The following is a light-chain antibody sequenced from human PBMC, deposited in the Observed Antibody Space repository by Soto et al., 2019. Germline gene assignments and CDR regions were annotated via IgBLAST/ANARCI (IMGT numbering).Light chain of an antibody. Sequence: IVLTQSPATLSLSPGERATLSCRASQSVSSYLAWYQQQPGQAPRLLIYDASNRATGIPARFSGSGSGTDFTLTISSLEPEDFAVYYCQQRSNWPGFTFGPGTKVDIK. CDR3: QQRSNWPGFT. V-gene: IGKV3-11*01. CDR1: QSVSSY. J-gene: IGKJ3*01. CDR2: DAS.